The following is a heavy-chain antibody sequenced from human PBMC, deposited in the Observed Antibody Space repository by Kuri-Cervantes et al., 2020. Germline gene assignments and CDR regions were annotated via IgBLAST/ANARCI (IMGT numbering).Heavy chain of an antibody. V-gene: IGHV1-69*13. CDR3: TLNSARPAVDY. D-gene: IGHD2-21*01. Sequence: SVKVSCKASGGTFSSYTISWVRQAPGQGLEWMGGIIPIFGTANYAQKFQGRVTITADESTSTAYMELSSLRSEDTAVYYCTLNSARPAVDYWGQGTLVTVSS. CDR2: IIPIFGTA. J-gene: IGHJ4*02. CDR1: GGTFSSYT.